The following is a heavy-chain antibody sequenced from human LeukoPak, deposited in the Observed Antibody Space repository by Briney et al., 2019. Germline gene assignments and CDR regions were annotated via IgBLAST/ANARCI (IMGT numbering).Heavy chain of an antibody. V-gene: IGHV4-34*01. CDR3: ARGPYSNCFDY. Sequence: SETLSLTCAVYGGSFSGYYWSWIRQPPGKGLEWIGEINHSGSTNYNPSLKSRVTISVDTSKNQFSPKLSSVTAADTAVYYCARGPYSNCFDYWGQGTLVTVSS. J-gene: IGHJ4*02. CDR2: INHSGST. D-gene: IGHD6-13*01. CDR1: GGSFSGYY.